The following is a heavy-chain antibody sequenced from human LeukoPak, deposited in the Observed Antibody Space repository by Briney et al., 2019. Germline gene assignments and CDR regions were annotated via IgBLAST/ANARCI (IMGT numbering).Heavy chain of an antibody. CDR2: VFYSGNT. V-gene: IGHV4-39*07. CDR3: ASARSTRDWFDP. D-gene: IGHD2-2*01. CDR1: GGSINTNTFF. Sequence: PSESLSLTCGVSGGSINTNTFFWGWIRQPPGKGLEWIGNVFYSGNTLYNPSLKSRVTISVDTSKNQFSLKLSSVTAADTAVYYCASARSTRDWFDPWGQGTLVTVSS. J-gene: IGHJ5*02.